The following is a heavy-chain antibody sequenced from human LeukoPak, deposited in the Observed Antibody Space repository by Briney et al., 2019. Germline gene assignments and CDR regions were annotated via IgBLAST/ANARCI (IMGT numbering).Heavy chain of an antibody. D-gene: IGHD2-15*01. CDR3: ARSVEGYCRGGSCYYYSYYMDV. CDR2: IYYTGST. V-gene: IGHV4-59*01. Sequence: SETLSLTCTVSSGSISRYYWSWIRQPPRKGLDWLGYIYYTGSTYYNPSLKSRVTISLDTSKNQFSLKLTSVTAADTAVYYCARSVEGYCRGGSCYYYSYYMDVWGKGTTVTVSS. CDR1: SGSISRYY. J-gene: IGHJ6*03.